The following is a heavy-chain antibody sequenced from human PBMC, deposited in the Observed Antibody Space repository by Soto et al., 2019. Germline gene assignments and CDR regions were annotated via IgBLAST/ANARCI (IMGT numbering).Heavy chain of an antibody. D-gene: IGHD4-17*01. J-gene: IGHJ4*02. CDR3: ARDFDYGGNQYYFDY. CDR2: IIPIFGTA. CDR1: GGTFSSYA. Sequence: SVKVSCKASGGTFSSYAISWVRQAPGQGLEWMGGIIPIFGTANYAQKFQGRVTITADESTSTAYLELSSLRSEDTAVYYCARDFDYGGNQYYFDYWGQGPLVTVSS. V-gene: IGHV1-69*13.